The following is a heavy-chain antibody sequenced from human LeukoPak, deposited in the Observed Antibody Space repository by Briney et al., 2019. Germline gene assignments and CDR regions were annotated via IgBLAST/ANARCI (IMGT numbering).Heavy chain of an antibody. CDR3: ARGGATIVS. V-gene: IGHV3-7*05. CDR1: GFTLSSYW. J-gene: IGHJ4*02. CDR2: LKQDGTEK. D-gene: IGHD1-26*01. Sequence: GGSLRLSCAASGFTLSSYWMSWVRQTPGKGLEWVATLKQDGTEKYYVDSVKGRFTISRDNAKNSLYLQMNSLRAEDTAVYYCARGGATIVSWGQGTLVTVSS.